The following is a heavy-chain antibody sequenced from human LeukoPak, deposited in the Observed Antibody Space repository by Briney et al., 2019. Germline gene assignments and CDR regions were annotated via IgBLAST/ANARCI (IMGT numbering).Heavy chain of an antibody. D-gene: IGHD2-21*02. CDR3: ARDHLNCGGDCYPGYFDL. Sequence: ASVTVSCAASGGTFSSYAISWVRQAPGQGLEWMGGIIPIFGTANYAQKFQGRVTITADESTSTAYMELSSLRSEDTAVYYCARDHLNCGGDCYPGYFDLWGRGTLVTVSS. J-gene: IGHJ2*01. V-gene: IGHV1-69*13. CDR2: IIPIFGTA. CDR1: GGTFSSYA.